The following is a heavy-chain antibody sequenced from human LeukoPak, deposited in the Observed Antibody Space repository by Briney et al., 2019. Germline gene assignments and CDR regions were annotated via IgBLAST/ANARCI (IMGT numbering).Heavy chain of an antibody. J-gene: IGHJ3*02. Sequence: PGGSLRLSCAASGFTFSRYAMSWVGQAPGKGLEWVSAISGSGGSTYYADSVKGWFTISRDNSKNTLYLQMNSLRAEDTAVYYCAKGRDVVVPAADAFDIWGQGTMVTVSS. CDR3: AKGRDVVVPAADAFDI. D-gene: IGHD2-2*01. CDR2: ISGSGGST. CDR1: GFTFSRYA. V-gene: IGHV3-23*01.